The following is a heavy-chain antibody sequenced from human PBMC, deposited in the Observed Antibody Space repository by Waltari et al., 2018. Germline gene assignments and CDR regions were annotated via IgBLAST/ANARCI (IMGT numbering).Heavy chain of an antibody. Sequence: QVQLKESGPGLVKPSETLSLTCAVSGYSISSGYYWGWIRQPPGKGLEWIGSIYHSGSTYYNPSLKSRVTISVDTSKIQFSLKLSSVTAADTAVYYCASTLNQPSVTPFDYWGQGTLVTVSS. CDR2: IYHSGST. J-gene: IGHJ4*02. D-gene: IGHD4-17*01. V-gene: IGHV4-38-2*01. CDR1: GYSISSGYY. CDR3: ASTLNQPSVTPFDY.